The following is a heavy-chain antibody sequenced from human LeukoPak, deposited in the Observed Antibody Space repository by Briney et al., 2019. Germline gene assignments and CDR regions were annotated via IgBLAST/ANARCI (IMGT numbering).Heavy chain of an antibody. Sequence: PSETLSLTCSVSGYSINSAYYWGWIRQPPGKGLEWIGSIYYSGSTYYNLSLKSRVTISVDTSKKQFSLKLSSVTAADTAVYYCARLSPFGYYDSSGYPFDYWGQGTLVTVSS. V-gene: IGHV4-38-2*01. CDR2: IYYSGST. J-gene: IGHJ4*02. CDR1: GYSINSAYY. D-gene: IGHD3-22*01. CDR3: ARLSPFGYYDSSGYPFDY.